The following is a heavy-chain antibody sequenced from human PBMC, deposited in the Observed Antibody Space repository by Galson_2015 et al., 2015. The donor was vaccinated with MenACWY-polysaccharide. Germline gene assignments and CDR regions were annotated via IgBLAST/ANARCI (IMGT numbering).Heavy chain of an antibody. CDR2: INKEGTET. CDR1: GFSFSSYW. J-gene: IGHJ4*02. D-gene: IGHD3-10*01. V-gene: IGHV3-7*01. CDR3: VRTSRGCGFNFDR. Sequence: SLRLSCAASGFSFSSYWMTWVRQAPGQGLQWVANINKEGTETYYADSVKGRFTISRDNAKSSVYLQMNSLSAEDTAMYYCVRTSRGCGFNFDRWGQGTLVTVSS.